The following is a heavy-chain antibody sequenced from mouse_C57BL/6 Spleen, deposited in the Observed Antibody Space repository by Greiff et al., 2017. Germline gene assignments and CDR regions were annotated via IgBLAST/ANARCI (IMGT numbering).Heavy chain of an antibody. CDR2: ISIGSSTI. V-gene: IGHV5-17*01. Sequence: EVMLVESGGGLVKPGGSLKLSCAASGFTFSDYGMHWVRQAPEKGLEWVAYISIGSSTIYYADTVKGRFTISRDNAKNNLFLQRTSLRAEDTAMYYCARNDYWGQGTLVTVSA. J-gene: IGHJ3*01. CDR3: ARNDY. CDR1: GFTFSDYG.